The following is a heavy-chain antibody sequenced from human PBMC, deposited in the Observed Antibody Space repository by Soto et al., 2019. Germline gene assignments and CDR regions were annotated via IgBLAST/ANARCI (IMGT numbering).Heavy chain of an antibody. J-gene: IGHJ6*02. V-gene: IGHV4-30-4*01. CDR3: ARDRFLEWLSRDYYYGMDV. D-gene: IGHD3-3*01. Sequence: SETLSLTCTVSGGSTSSGDYYWSWTRQPPGKGLEWIGYIYYSGSTYYNPSLKSRVTISVDTSKNQFSLKLSSVTAADTAVYYCARDRFLEWLSRDYYYGMDVWGQGTTVTV. CDR1: GGSTSSGDYY. CDR2: IYYSGST.